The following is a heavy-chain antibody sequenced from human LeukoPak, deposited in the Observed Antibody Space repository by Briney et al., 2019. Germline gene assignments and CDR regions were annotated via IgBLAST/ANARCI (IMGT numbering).Heavy chain of an antibody. CDR3: ARDLTSEWELLN. Sequence: PGRSLRLSCAASGFTFRTYGMHWVRQAPGKGLEWVAVISYDGSDKYYADSVKGRFTISRDNSKNTLYLQMNSLRAEDTAVYYCARDLTSEWELLNWGQGTVVTVSS. D-gene: IGHD1-26*01. CDR1: GFTFRTYG. V-gene: IGHV3-30*03. CDR2: ISYDGSDK. J-gene: IGHJ4*02.